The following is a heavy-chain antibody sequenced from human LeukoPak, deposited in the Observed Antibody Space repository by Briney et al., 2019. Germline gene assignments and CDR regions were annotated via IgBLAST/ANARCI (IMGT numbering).Heavy chain of an antibody. Sequence: GGSLRLSCVAPGFTVSSYHMTWVRQAPGKGLEWVSVMYSADTTFYADSVRGRITISRHNSKNTLYLQMNSLRAEDTAVYYCARGGGSIDYWGQGTLVTVSS. D-gene: IGHD2-15*01. CDR3: ARGGGSIDY. V-gene: IGHV3-53*04. CDR2: MYSADTT. J-gene: IGHJ4*02. CDR1: GFTVSSYH.